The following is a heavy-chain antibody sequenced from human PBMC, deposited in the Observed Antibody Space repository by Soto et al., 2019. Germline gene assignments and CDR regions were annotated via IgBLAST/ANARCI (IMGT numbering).Heavy chain of an antibody. CDR3: AKTTGRDWYFDL. Sequence: EVQLLESGGGLVQPGGSLRLSCAASGFTFSSYAMSWVRQALGKGLEWVSAIRGSGGSTYYADSVNGRLTISRDNSKNTLYLQMNSLRAEDTAVYYCAKTTGRDWYFDLWGRGTLVTVSS. CDR2: IRGSGGST. V-gene: IGHV3-23*01. D-gene: IGHD1-1*01. J-gene: IGHJ2*01. CDR1: GFTFSSYA.